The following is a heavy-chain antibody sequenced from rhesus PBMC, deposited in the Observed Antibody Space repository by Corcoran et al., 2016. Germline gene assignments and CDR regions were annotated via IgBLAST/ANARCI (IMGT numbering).Heavy chain of an antibody. CDR2: IYGRSTTT. D-gene: IGHD3-3*01. CDR3: ARDALTIFGVVILDY. J-gene: IGHJ4*01. CDR1: GGSISDSYR. Sequence: QVQLQESGPGVVKPSETLSLTCAVSGGSISDSYRWSWIRQPPGKGLEWIGYIYGRSTTTHHHPSLRGRVPISQDTSKAQFSLKLSSVTAADTAVYYCARDALTIFGVVILDYWGQGVLVTVSS. V-gene: IGHV4S10*01.